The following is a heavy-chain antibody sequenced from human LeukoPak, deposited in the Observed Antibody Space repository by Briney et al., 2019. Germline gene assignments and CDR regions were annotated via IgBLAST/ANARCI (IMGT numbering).Heavy chain of an antibody. Sequence: SETLSLTCTVSGGTISSGSYYWSWIRQPAGKGLEWIGRIYTSGSTNYNPSLKSRVTISVDTSKNQFSLKLSSVTAADTVVYYCARDYYGSGSHDYWGQGTLVTVSS. V-gene: IGHV4-61*02. D-gene: IGHD3-10*01. CDR1: GGTISSGSYY. CDR2: IYTSGST. J-gene: IGHJ4*02. CDR3: ARDYYGSGSHDY.